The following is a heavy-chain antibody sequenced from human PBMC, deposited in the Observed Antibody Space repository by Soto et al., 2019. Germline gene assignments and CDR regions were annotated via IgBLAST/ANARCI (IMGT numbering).Heavy chain of an antibody. CDR1: GYSISSGYY. D-gene: IGHD2-15*01. CDR3: ASYPGGVAATSFDY. CDR2: IYHSGST. J-gene: IGHJ4*02. V-gene: IGHV4-38-2*02. Sequence: SETLSLTCTVSGYSISSGYYWGWIRQPPGKGLEWIGSIYHSGSTYYNPSLKSRVTISVDTSKNQFSLKLSSVTAADTAVYYCASYPGGVAATSFDYWGQGTLVTVSS.